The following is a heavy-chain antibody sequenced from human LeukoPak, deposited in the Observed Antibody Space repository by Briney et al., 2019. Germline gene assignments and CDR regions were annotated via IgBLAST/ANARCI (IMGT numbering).Heavy chain of an antibody. J-gene: IGHJ4*02. V-gene: IGHV3-74*01. Sequence: GGSLRLSCAASGFTFSNSWMHWVRQVPGKGLVWVSRISNDGSSSIYADSVKGRFTISRDNAKNTLYLQMNSLRADDTAVYYCANLYGDYPDYWGQGTLVTVSS. CDR3: ANLYGDYPDY. CDR2: ISNDGSSS. D-gene: IGHD4-17*01. CDR1: GFTFSNSW.